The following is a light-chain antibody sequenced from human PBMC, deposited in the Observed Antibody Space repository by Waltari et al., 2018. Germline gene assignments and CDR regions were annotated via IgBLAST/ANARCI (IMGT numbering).Light chain of an antibody. CDR1: QSISGY. Sequence: CRPSQSISGYLNWYQQKPGKAPKVLIYATSSLQSGVPSRFSGSGSGTDFTLTISSLQPEDFATYYCQQSYRTPPLTFGGGTKVEIK. V-gene: IGKV1-39*01. CDR3: QQSYRTPPLT. CDR2: ATS. J-gene: IGKJ4*01.